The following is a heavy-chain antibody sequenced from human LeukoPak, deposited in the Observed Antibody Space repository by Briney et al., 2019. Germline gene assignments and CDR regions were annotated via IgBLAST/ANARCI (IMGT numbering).Heavy chain of an antibody. J-gene: IGHJ4*02. V-gene: IGHV3-9*01. D-gene: IGHD2-15*01. Sequence: GGSLRLSCAASGYTFDDYAMHWVRQAPGKGLEWVSGISWNSGSIGYADSVKGRFTISRDNAKNSLYLQMNSLRAEDTALYYCAKDHLGYCSGGSCQSFDYWGQGTLVTVSS. CDR1: GYTFDDYA. CDR3: AKDHLGYCSGGSCQSFDY. CDR2: ISWNSGSI.